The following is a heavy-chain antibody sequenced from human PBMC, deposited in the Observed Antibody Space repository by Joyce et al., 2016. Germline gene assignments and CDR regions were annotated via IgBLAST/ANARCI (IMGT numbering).Heavy chain of an antibody. J-gene: IGHJ6*04. CDR3: ERWGYSSSEYPQLYAYEV. D-gene: IGHD2-2*01. CDR1: GYKFTDYY. CDR2: IKHASGAT. V-gene: IGHV1-2*04. Sequence: HVQLAQSGPEVKTPGTSVRVSCETSGYKFTDYYIHWLRQAPGQGPEWLGYIKHASGATKYAQKFEGWIAVTEEASMTYMELSRMKRDETADYYFERWGYSSSEYPQLYAYEVWGKRKTVVVYS.